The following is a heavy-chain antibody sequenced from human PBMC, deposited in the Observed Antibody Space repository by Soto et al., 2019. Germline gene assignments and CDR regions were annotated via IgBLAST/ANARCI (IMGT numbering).Heavy chain of an antibody. Sequence: GGSLRLSCAASGFTFSSYGMHWVRQAPGKGLEWVAVIWYDGSNKYYADSVKGRFTISRDNSKNTLYLQMNSLRAEDTAVYYCAKSFDGERYAAGDTVFFDYWGQGTLVTVSS. J-gene: IGHJ4*02. CDR2: IWYDGSNK. V-gene: IGHV3-33*06. D-gene: IGHD3-10*01. CDR1: GFTFSSYG. CDR3: AKSFDGERYAAGDTVFFDY.